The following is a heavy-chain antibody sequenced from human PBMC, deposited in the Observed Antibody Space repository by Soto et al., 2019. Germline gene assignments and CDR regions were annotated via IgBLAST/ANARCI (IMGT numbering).Heavy chain of an antibody. CDR3: VIIEYVSGQPARWLGL. CDR1: VYTFSGYY. J-gene: IGHJ5*02. CDR2: INPKTGAT. D-gene: IGHD2-8*01. V-gene: IGHV1-2*02. Sequence: DSVKPSCTASVYTFSGYYIHWVRQAPGQGLEWMGWINPKTGATNYAQRFQRSVTMAIDTTIITAYMDLSGLTSDDPATYYCVIIEYVSGQPARWLGLWCQWNLVT.